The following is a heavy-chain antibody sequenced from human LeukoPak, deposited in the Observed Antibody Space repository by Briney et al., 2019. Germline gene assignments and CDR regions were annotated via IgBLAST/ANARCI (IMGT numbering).Heavy chain of an antibody. CDR1: GGTFSSYA. D-gene: IGHD2-2*01. CDR2: IIPIFGTA. CDR3: ASTGGAPAAISYYYYYYMDV. Sequence: VASVKVSCKASGGTFSSYAISWARQAPGQGLEWMGGIIPIFGTANYAQKFQGRVTITADESTSTAYMELSSLRSEDTAVYYCASTGGAPAAISYYYYYYMDVWGKGTTVTVSS. J-gene: IGHJ6*03. V-gene: IGHV1-69*01.